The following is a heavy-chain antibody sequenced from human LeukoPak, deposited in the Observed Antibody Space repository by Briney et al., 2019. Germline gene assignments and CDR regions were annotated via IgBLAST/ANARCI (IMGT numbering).Heavy chain of an antibody. J-gene: IGHJ4*02. V-gene: IGHV3-9*03. D-gene: IGHD3-10*01. CDR1: GFTFDDYA. Sequence: SLRLSCAASGFTFDDYAMHWARQAPGKGLEWVSGIGWCSGSIGYADSVKGRFTISRYNAKNSLYLQMNSLRAEDMALYYCANAYYYGSGSSPFDYWGQGTLVTVPS. CDR3: ANAYYYGSGSSPFDY. CDR2: IGWCSGSI.